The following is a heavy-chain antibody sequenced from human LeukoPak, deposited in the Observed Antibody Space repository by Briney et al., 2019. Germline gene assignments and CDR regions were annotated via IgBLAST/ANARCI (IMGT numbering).Heavy chain of an antibody. CDR3: AKVLYSYGYYFDY. CDR1: GFTFSSYG. J-gene: IGHJ4*02. D-gene: IGHD5-18*01. Sequence: GGSLRLSCAASGFTFSSYGMHWVRQAPGKGLEWVAFIRYDGSNKYYADSVKGRFTISRDNSKNTLYLQMNSLRAEDTAVYYCAKVLYSYGYYFDYWGQGTLVTVSS. V-gene: IGHV3-30*02. CDR2: IRYDGSNK.